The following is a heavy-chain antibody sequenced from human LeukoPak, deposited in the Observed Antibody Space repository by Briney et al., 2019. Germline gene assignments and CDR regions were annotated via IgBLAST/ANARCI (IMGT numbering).Heavy chain of an antibody. D-gene: IGHD1-26*01. CDR3: AKYRWELPDGFDI. V-gene: IGHV3-23*01. Sequence: GGSLRPSCAASGFTFSSYAMSWVRQAPGKGLEWVSAISGSGGSTYYADSVKGRFTISRDNSKNTLYLQMNSLRAEDTAVYYCAKYRWELPDGFDIWGQGTMVTVSS. CDR2: ISGSGGST. CDR1: GFTFSSYA. J-gene: IGHJ3*02.